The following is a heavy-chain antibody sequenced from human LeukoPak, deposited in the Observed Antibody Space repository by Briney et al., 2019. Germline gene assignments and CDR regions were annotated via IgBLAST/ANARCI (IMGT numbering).Heavy chain of an antibody. CDR1: GGSISSYY. V-gene: IGHV4-59*01. D-gene: IGHD3-3*01. Sequence: SETLSLTCTVSGGSISSYYWSWIRQPPGKGLEWIGYIYYSGSTNYNPSLKSRVTISVGTSKNQFSLKLSSVTAADTAVYYCARGRAIFGVAIGHWFDPWGQGTLVTVSS. CDR3: ARGRAIFGVAIGHWFDP. J-gene: IGHJ5*02. CDR2: IYYSGST.